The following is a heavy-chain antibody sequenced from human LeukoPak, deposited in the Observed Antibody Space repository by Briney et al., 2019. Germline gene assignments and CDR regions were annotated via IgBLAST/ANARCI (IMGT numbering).Heavy chain of an antibody. Sequence: AESLRLSCAVSGFTISSNYMSWIRQAPGKGLDLVSVIYSGGSTYYADSVKRRFTISRDNSKATLYLQVNSLRAEDRAVYYGARGRWGGSCWGQGTLVTVSS. V-gene: IGHV3-66*02. CDR1: GFTISSNY. D-gene: IGHD3-16*01. CDR3: ARGRWGGSC. J-gene: IGHJ4*02. CDR2: IYSGGST.